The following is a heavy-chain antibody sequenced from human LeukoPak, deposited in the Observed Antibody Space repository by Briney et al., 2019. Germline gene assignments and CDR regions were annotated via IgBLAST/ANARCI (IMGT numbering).Heavy chain of an antibody. CDR3: ARDHGFSYYYYYMDV. D-gene: IGHD3-3*01. Sequence: GGSLRLSCAASGFTFSRYWMSWVRQAPGKGMEWVANINQDGSEKYYVDSVKGRFTISRDNAKNSVYLQMNRLRAEDTAVYYCARDHGFSYYYYYMDVWGKGTTVTVSS. V-gene: IGHV3-7*01. J-gene: IGHJ6*03. CDR1: GFTFSRYW. CDR2: INQDGSEK.